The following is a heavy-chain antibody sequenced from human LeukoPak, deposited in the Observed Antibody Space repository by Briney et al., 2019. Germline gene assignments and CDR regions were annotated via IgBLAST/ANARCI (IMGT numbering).Heavy chain of an antibody. CDR3: AREHSSSSGKVFDY. D-gene: IGHD6-6*01. J-gene: IGHJ4*02. CDR1: GYTFPGYY. V-gene: IGHV1-2*02. Sequence: ASVNVSCKASGYTFPGYYMHWVRQAAGQGLEWMGWINPNSGGTNYAQKFQGRGTMTRDTSISTAYMELSRLRSDDTAVYYCAREHSSSSGKVFDYWGQGTLVTVSS. CDR2: INPNSGGT.